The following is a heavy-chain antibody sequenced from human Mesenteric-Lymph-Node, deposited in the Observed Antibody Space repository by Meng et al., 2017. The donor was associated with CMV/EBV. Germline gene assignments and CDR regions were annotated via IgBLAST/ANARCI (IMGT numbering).Heavy chain of an antibody. D-gene: IGHD2-2*01. J-gene: IGHJ4*02. CDR2: ISWNSGSI. CDR3: AKEVGGDYFDY. V-gene: IGHV3-9*01. Sequence: GGSLRLPCAASGFTFDDYAMHWVRQAPGKGLEWVSGISWNSGSIGYADSVKGRFTISRDNAKNSLYLQMNSLRAEDTALYYCAKEVGGDYFDYWGQGTLVTVSS. CDR1: GFTFDDYA.